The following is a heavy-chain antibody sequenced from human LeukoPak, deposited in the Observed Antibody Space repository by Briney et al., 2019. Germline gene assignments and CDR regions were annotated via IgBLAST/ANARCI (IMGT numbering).Heavy chain of an antibody. CDR3: ARSYGDYITGAYAFDI. CDR2: IYDSGST. D-gene: IGHD4-17*01. V-gene: IGHV4-59*08. Sequence: PSETLSLTCTVSGGSISNNYWSWIRQPPEQGLEWIGYIYDSGSTNYNPSLKRRLTISVDTSKNQFSLKLSSVTAADSAVYYCARSYGDYITGAYAFDIWGQGTMVTVSS. J-gene: IGHJ3*02. CDR1: GGSISNNY.